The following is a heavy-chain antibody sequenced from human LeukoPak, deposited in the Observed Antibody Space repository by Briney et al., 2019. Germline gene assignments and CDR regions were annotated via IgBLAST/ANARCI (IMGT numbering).Heavy chain of an antibody. Sequence: SETLSLTCTVFYGSFSGYYWSWIRQPPGKGLEWVGFIYYSGPTYYNPSLKTRVTILVDTSKKQFSLKMTSVTAADTAVYYCATYMTRDQYLDYWGQGTPVTVSS. J-gene: IGHJ4*02. CDR1: YGSFSGYY. D-gene: IGHD4-11*01. CDR2: IYYSGPT. V-gene: IGHV4-59*06. CDR3: ATYMTRDQYLDY.